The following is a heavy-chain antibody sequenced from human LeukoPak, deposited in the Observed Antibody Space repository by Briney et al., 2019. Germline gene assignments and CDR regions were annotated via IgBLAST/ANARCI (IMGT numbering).Heavy chain of an antibody. CDR1: GYTFTSYG. J-gene: IGHJ4*02. V-gene: IGHV1-2*02. CDR3: ARARYDILTGYYLGYFDY. D-gene: IGHD3-9*01. Sequence: ASVKVSCKASGYTFTSYGISWVRQAPGQGLEWMGWINPNSGGTNYAQKFQGRVTMTRDTSISTAYMELSRLRSDDTAVYYCARARYDILTGYYLGYFDYWGQGTLVTVSS. CDR2: INPNSGGT.